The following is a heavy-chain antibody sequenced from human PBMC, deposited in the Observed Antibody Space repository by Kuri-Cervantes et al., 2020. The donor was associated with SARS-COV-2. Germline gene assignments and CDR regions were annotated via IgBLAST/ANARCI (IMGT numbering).Heavy chain of an antibody. CDR2: ISSSSSTI. CDR3: TAGVFREYFQH. Sequence: GESLKISCAASGFTFSSYSMNWVRQAPGKGLEWVSYISSSSSTIYYADSVKGRFTISRDNAKNSLYLQMNSLRAEDTAVYYCTAGVFREYFQHWGQGTLVTVSS. D-gene: IGHD2-21*01. CDR1: GFTFSSYS. J-gene: IGHJ1*01. V-gene: IGHV3-48*01.